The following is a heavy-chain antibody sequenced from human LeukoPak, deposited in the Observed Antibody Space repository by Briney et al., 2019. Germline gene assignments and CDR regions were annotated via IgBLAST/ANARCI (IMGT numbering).Heavy chain of an antibody. J-gene: IGHJ4*02. Sequence: SETLSLTCTVSGGSISSGSYYWSWIRQPAGKGLEWIGRIYTSGSTNYNPSLKSRVTISVDTSKNQFSLKLSSVTAADTAVYYCARDRGDYIRTGTQFDYWGQGALVTVSS. CDR3: ARDRGDYIRTGTQFDY. CDR2: IYTSGST. D-gene: IGHD1-14*01. V-gene: IGHV4-61*02. CDR1: GGSISSGSYY.